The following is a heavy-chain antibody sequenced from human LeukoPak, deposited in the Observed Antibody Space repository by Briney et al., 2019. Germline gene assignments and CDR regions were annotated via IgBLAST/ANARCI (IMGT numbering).Heavy chain of an antibody. V-gene: IGHV1-3*01. CDR2: INAGKGNA. J-gene: IGHJ4*02. CDR3: AREGYSSGCDY. Sequence: GASVKVSCKASGYTFTSYAMHWVRQASGQRLEWMGWINAGKGNAKYSQKFQDRVTITRDTSASTAYMELSSLRSEDTAVYYCAREGYSSGCDYWGQGTLVTVSS. D-gene: IGHD6-19*01. CDR1: GYTFTSYA.